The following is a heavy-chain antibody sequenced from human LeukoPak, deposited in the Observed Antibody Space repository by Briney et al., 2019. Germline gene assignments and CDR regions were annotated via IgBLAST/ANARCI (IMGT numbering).Heavy chain of an antibody. CDR2: ISSSSSYI. CDR3: ARGVGYCSGGSCYSLNDY. Sequence: PGGSLRLSCAASGFTFSSYAMSWVRQAPGKGLEWVSSISSSSSYIYYADSVKGRFTISRDNAKNSLYLQMNSLRAEDTAVYYCARGVGYCSGGSCYSLNDYWGQGTLVTVSS. V-gene: IGHV3-21*01. CDR1: GFTFSSYA. D-gene: IGHD2-15*01. J-gene: IGHJ4*02.